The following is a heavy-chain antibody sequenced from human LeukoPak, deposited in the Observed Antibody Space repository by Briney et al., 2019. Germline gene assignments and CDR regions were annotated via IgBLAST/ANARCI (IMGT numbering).Heavy chain of an antibody. D-gene: IGHD4-17*01. CDR2: IYYSGST. V-gene: IGHV4-39*07. Sequence: PSETLSLTCTVSGGSISSSSYYWGWIRQPPGKGLEWIGSIYYSGSTYYNPSLKSRVTISVDTSKNQFSLKPSSVTAADTAVYYCARVNYGDYEPEDYYMDVWGKGTTVTVSS. CDR3: ARVNYGDYEPEDYYMDV. J-gene: IGHJ6*03. CDR1: GGSISSSSYY.